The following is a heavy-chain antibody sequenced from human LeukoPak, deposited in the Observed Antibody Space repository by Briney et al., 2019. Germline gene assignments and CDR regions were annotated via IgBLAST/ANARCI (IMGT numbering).Heavy chain of an antibody. CDR2: VGPEGGET. V-gene: IGHV1-69-2*01. CDR3: ATQGGSSSWVNWFDP. D-gene: IGHD6-13*01. J-gene: IGHJ5*02. Sequence: APVKISCKVSGYTFTDYYMHWVQQAPGKGLEWMGLVGPEGGETIYAEKFQGRVTITADTSTDTAYMELSSLRSEDTAVYYCATQGGSSSWVNWFDPWGQGTLVTVSS. CDR1: GYTFTDYY.